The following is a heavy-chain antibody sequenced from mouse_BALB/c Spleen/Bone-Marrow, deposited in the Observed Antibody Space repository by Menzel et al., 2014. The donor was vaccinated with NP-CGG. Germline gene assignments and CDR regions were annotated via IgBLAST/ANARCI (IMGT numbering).Heavy chain of an antibody. CDR3: ATGTRAMDY. D-gene: IGHD4-1*01. V-gene: IGHV5-17*02. J-gene: IGHJ4*01. CDR2: ISSGSSTF. Sequence: EVKLVESGGGLVQPGGSRKLSCAASGFTFSSIGMHWVRQAPEKGLEWVAYISSGSSTFYYADTVKGRFTISRDNPKNTLFLQMTSLGSEDTAMYYCATGTRAMDYWGQGTSVTVSS. CDR1: GFTFSSIG.